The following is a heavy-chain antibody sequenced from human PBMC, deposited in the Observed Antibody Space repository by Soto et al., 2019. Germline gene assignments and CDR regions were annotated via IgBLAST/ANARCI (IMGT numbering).Heavy chain of an antibody. CDR1: GHTVTDLS. CDR2: FDPEDGET. V-gene: IGHV1-24*01. CDR3: ARGPDYYYTSVSYRGIDH. D-gene: IGHD3-3*01. J-gene: IGHJ4*02. Sequence: ASLKVSCKVSGHTVTDLSMHWVRLAPGRGLEWMGRFDPEDGETVYAEKFQGRLTMTEDTSTDTAYMELSSLTSEDTAVYYCARGPDYYYTSVSYRGIDHWGQGTLVTVSS.